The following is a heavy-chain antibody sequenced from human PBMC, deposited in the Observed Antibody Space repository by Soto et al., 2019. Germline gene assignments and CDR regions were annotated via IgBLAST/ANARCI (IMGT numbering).Heavy chain of an antibody. J-gene: IGHJ6*02. CDR1: GFTFSSYA. Sequence: GGSLRLSCAASGFTFSSYAMSWVRQAPGKGLEWVSAISGSGGSTYYADSVKGRFTISRDNSKNTLYLQMNSLRAEDTAVYYCAKVIAAAGPYYYYGMDVWGQGTTVTVSS. V-gene: IGHV3-23*01. D-gene: IGHD6-13*01. CDR2: ISGSGGST. CDR3: AKVIAAAGPYYYYGMDV.